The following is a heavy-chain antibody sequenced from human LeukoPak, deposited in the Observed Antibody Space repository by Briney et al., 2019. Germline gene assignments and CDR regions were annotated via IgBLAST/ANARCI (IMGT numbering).Heavy chain of an antibody. CDR1: GFTFSSYA. Sequence: PGGSLRLSCAASGFTFSSYAMSWVRQAPGKGLEWVSAISGSGGSTYYADSVKGRFTISRDNSKNTLYLQMNSLRAEDTAVYYCARDQLWSSGWQNYYGMDVWGQGTTVTVSS. V-gene: IGHV3-23*01. J-gene: IGHJ6*02. D-gene: IGHD6-19*01. CDR3: ARDQLWSSGWQNYYGMDV. CDR2: ISGSGGST.